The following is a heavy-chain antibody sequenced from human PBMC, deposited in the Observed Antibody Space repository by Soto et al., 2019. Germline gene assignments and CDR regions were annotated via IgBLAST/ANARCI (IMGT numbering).Heavy chain of an antibody. CDR1: GGSFSGYY. Sequence: SETLSLTCAVYGGSFSGYYWSWIRQPPGKGLEWIGEINHSGSTNYNPSLKSRVTISVDTSKNQFSLKLSSVTAADTAVYYCARAPSAAMVDYWGQGTLVTVSS. J-gene: IGHJ4*02. V-gene: IGHV4-34*01. CDR3: ARAPSAAMVDY. CDR2: INHSGST. D-gene: IGHD2-2*01.